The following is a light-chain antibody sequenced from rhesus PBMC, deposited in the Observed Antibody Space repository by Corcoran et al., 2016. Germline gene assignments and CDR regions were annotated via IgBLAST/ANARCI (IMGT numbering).Light chain of an antibody. CDR3: RQDYGWPLT. V-gene: IGKV3-42*01. CDR1: QSVSSS. Sequence: EIVMTQSPATLSLSPGERATLSCRASQSVSSSLAWYQQKPGQAPKLLIYGAPSRATGIPDRFSGSVSGTEFTLTISSLEPEDVGVYYGRQDYGWPLTFGGGTKVELK. CDR2: GAP. J-gene: IGKJ4*01.